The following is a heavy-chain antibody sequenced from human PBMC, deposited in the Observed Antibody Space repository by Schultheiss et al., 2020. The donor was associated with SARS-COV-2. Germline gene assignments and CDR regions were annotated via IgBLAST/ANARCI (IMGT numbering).Heavy chain of an antibody. CDR3: AKAVAGSQAPDY. J-gene: IGHJ4*02. Sequence: SVKVSCKASGGTFSNYAISWVRQAPGQGLEWMGGISPIFGTAKYAQKFQGRVTITADESTSTAYMELSSLRSEDTAVYYCAKAVAGSQAPDYWGQGTLVTVSS. CDR1: GGTFSNYA. CDR2: ISPIFGTA. D-gene: IGHD6-19*01. V-gene: IGHV1-69*13.